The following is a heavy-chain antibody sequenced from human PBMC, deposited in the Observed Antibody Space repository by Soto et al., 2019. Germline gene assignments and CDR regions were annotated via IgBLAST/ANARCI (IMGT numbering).Heavy chain of an antibody. CDR1: GYTFTNYD. J-gene: IGHJ4*02. D-gene: IGHD3-9*01. CDR3: LRVHDNVDVLTGRSGHNDY. CDR2: MNPNSGNT. V-gene: IGHV1-8*01. Sequence: QVQLVQSGAEVKKPGASVKVSCKASGYTFTNYDINWVRHATGQGLEWMGWMNPNSGNTGTAQKFQGRVTMTRNTTINTAYMELSSLRSDDTAVYYCLRVHDNVDVLTGRSGHNDYWGQGTLVTVSS.